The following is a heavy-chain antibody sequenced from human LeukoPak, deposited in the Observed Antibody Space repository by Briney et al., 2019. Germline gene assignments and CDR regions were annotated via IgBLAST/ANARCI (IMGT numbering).Heavy chain of an antibody. CDR2: IYYSVST. D-gene: IGHD7-27*01. J-gene: IGHJ2*01. CDR3: ARAPTGSYWYFDL. Sequence: PSETLSLTCAVSGGSISSYYWSWIRQLPGKGLEWIGHIYYSVSTNYNPSLKSRVTISVDTSKNQFSLKLSSVTAADTAVYYCARAPTGSYWYFDLWGRGTLVTVSS. V-gene: IGHV4-59*01. CDR1: GGSISSYY.